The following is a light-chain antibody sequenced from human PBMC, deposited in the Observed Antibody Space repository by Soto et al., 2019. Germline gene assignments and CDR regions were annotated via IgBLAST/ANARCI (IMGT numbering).Light chain of an antibody. CDR3: QHYKIYSEA. Sequence: DIQMTQSPSTLSGSVGDRVTITCRASQTISSWLAWYQQKPGKAPKLLIYKASTLKSGDPSSFSGSGSGTEFTLTISRLQPDDFATYFCQHYKIYSEAFGQGTKVELK. J-gene: IGKJ1*01. CDR2: KAS. V-gene: IGKV1-5*03. CDR1: QTISSW.